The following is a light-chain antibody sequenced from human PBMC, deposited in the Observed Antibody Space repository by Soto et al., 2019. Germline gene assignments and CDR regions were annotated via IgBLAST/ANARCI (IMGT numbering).Light chain of an antibody. CDR3: QQYGSSPCT. CDR1: QSVSSSY. V-gene: IGKV3-20*01. CDR2: GAS. J-gene: IGKJ3*01. Sequence: IVLTQSPGTLSLSPGERATLSCRASQSVSSSYLAWYQQKPGQAPRLLIYGASSRATGIPDRFSGSGSGTDFTLTISRLEPEDFAVYYCQQYGSSPCTFGPGTKVDIK.